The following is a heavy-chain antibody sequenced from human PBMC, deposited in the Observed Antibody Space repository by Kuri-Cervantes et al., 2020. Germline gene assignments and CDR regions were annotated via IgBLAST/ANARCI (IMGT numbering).Heavy chain of an antibody. CDR3: ASWGGDGYNYVPFDY. J-gene: IGHJ4*02. Sequence: ASVKVSCKVSGYTLTELSMHWVRQAPGKGLEWMGGFDPEDGETIYAQKFQGRVTMTEDTSTDTAYMELSSLRSEDTAVYYCASWGGDGYNYVPFDYWGQGTLVTVSS. CDR2: FDPEDGET. D-gene: IGHD5-24*01. V-gene: IGHV1-24*01. CDR1: GYTLTELS.